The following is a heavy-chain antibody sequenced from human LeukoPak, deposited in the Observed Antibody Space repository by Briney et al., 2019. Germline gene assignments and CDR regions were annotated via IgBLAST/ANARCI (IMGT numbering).Heavy chain of an antibody. Sequence: GASVKVSCKASGYTLTNYGFSWVRQAPGQGLEWMGWISAYNGDTNYAQKFQGRVTMTTDTSTSIAFMELRSLRSDDTAVYYCARGRSDYGGNPGVYYFDYWGQGTLVTVSS. J-gene: IGHJ4*02. V-gene: IGHV1-18*01. CDR3: ARGRSDYGGNPGVYYFDY. CDR2: ISAYNGDT. CDR1: GYTLTNYG. D-gene: IGHD4-23*01.